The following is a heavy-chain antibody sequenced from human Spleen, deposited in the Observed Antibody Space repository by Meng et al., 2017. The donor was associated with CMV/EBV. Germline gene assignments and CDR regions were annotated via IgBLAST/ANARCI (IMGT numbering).Heavy chain of an antibody. CDR3: EHRRDLDYFDY. CDR1: GFSLSTSGVG. J-gene: IGHJ4*02. Sequence: CTFTGFSLSTSGVGVGWIRQPPEKAMEWLALIYWNDDKRYSPSLKSRLTITKDTSKNQVVLTMTNMDPVDTATYYCEHRRDLDYFDYWGQGTLVTVSS. CDR2: IYWNDDK. V-gene: IGHV2-5*01.